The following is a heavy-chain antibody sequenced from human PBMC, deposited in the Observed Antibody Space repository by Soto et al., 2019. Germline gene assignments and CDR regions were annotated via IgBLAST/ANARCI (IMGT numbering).Heavy chain of an antibody. CDR1: GGSISSYY. Sequence: SETLSLTCTVSGGSISSYYWSWIRQPPGKGLEWIGYIYYSGSTNYNPSLKSRVTISVDTSKNQFSLKLSSVTAADTAVYYCARQATYYDILTGHPYYYMDVWGKGTTVTVSS. CDR2: IYYSGST. CDR3: ARQATYYDILTGHPYYYMDV. J-gene: IGHJ6*03. V-gene: IGHV4-59*01. D-gene: IGHD3-9*01.